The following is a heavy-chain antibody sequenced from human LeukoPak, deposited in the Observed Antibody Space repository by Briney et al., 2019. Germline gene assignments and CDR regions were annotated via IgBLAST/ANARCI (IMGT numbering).Heavy chain of an antibody. Sequence: ASVKVSCKASGYTFTSYDINWVRHATGQGLEWMGWMNPNSGNTGYAQKFQGRVTMTRNTSISTAYMELSSLRSEDTAVYYCARVPSSTRYYGMDVWGQGTTVTVSS. J-gene: IGHJ6*02. CDR2: MNPNSGNT. D-gene: IGHD2-2*01. CDR1: GYTFTSYD. V-gene: IGHV1-8*01. CDR3: ARVPSSTRYYGMDV.